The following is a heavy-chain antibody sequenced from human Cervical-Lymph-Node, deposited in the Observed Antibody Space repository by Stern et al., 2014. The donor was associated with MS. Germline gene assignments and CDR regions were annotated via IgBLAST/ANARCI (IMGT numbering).Heavy chain of an antibody. CDR1: XXXXXXXX. CDR2: ILRIFGTP. V-gene: IGHV1-69*06. Sequence: VQLGESGXXVXXXGSSVKVSCXXXXXXXXXXXXXXXXQAPXXXXXXMGGILRIFGTPNYAQKFQARVPITADKSTTTAYLERNSLRSDDTAVYYCAREVTMVGFDPWGQGTLVTVSS. D-gene: IGHD3-10*02. CDR3: AREVTMVGFDP. J-gene: IGHJ5*02.